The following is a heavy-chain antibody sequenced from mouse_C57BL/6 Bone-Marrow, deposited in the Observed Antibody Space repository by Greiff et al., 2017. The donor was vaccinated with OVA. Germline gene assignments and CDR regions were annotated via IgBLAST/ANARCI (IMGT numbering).Heavy chain of an antibody. CDR1: GYTFTSYW. CDR3: ARPDYYGSRDFDY. D-gene: IGHD1-1*01. CDR2: IHPNSGST. J-gene: IGHJ2*01. V-gene: IGHV1-64*01. Sequence: QVQLQQPGAELVKPGASVKLSCKASGYTFTSYWMHWVKQRPGQGLEWIGMIHPNSGSTNYNEKFKSKATLTVDKSSSTAYMHLSSLTSEDSAVYYCARPDYYGSRDFDYWGQGTTLTVSS.